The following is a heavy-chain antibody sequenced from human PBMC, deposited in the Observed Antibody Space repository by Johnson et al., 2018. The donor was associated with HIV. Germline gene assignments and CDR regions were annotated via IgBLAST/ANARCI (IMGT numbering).Heavy chain of an antibody. V-gene: IGHV3-20*04. CDR3: ARNLMRYNWNADAFDI. Sequence: LAESGGGVVRPGGSLRLPCAASGFTFDDYGMTWVRQAPGKGLEWVSGIRWNSGSIDYAVSVTGRFTISRDNAKNSLCLQMNRLRAEDTAVYYCARNLMRYNWNADAFDIWGQGTMVTVSS. CDR1: GFTFDDYG. D-gene: IGHD1-20*01. CDR2: IRWNSGSI. J-gene: IGHJ3*02.